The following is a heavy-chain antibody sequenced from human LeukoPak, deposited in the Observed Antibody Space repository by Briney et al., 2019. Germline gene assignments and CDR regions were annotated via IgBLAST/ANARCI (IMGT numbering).Heavy chain of an antibody. V-gene: IGHV3-23*01. J-gene: IGHJ1*01. Sequence: PGGSLRLSCAASGFTFSSYAMSWVRQAPGKGLEWVSAISGSGGSTYYADSVKGRFTNSRDNSKNTLYLQMNSLRAEDTAVYYCANPSIAAAGTRGYFQHWGQGTLVTVSS. CDR2: ISGSGGST. CDR1: GFTFSSYA. CDR3: ANPSIAAAGTRGYFQH. D-gene: IGHD6-13*01.